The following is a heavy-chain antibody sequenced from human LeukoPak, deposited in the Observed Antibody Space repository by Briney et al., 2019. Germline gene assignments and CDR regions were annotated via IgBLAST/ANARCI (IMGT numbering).Heavy chain of an antibody. CDR1: GGTFSSYA. CDR3: ARDFRLNYDSSGYYPD. D-gene: IGHD3-22*01. Sequence: SVKVSCKASGGTFSSYAISWVRQAPGQGREWMGGIIPIFGTANYAQKFQGRVTITADESTSTAYMELSSLRSEDTAVYYCARDFRLNYDSSGYYPDWGQGTLVTVSS. CDR2: IIPIFGTA. J-gene: IGHJ4*02. V-gene: IGHV1-69*13.